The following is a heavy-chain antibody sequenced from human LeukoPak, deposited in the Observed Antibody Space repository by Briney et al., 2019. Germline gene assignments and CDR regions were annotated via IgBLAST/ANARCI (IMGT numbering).Heavy chain of an antibody. CDR3: ATGPGELLSNYLVY. CDR1: GYTLTELS. Sequence: ASVKVSCKVSGYTLTELSMHWVRQAPGKGLEWMGGFDPEDGETIYGQKFQGRVTMTEDTSTDTAYMELSSLRSEDTAVYYCATGPGELLSNYLVYWGQGTLVAVSS. J-gene: IGHJ4*02. CDR2: FDPEDGET. V-gene: IGHV1-24*01. D-gene: IGHD3-10*01.